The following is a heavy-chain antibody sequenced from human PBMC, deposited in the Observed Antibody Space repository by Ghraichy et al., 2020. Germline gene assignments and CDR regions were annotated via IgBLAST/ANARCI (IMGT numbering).Heavy chain of an antibody. V-gene: IGHV3-21*01. CDR1: GFTFSGYG. Sequence: GGSLRLSCAASGFTFSGYGMNWVRQAPGKGLEWVSFISSDSDYIYYADSLKGRFTISRDNAKKTLYLQMNGLRAEDTAVYYCARDPWWDCWGQGTLVTVSS. CDR3: ARDPWWDC. D-gene: IGHD2-15*01. J-gene: IGHJ4*02. CDR2: ISSDSDYI.